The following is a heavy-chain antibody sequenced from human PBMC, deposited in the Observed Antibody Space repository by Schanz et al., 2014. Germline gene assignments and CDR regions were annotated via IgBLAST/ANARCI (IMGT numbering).Heavy chain of an antibody. Sequence: QVQLVQSGAEVKKPGASVKLSCRASGYPFTNYYIHWVRQAPGQGLEWMGRIIPILGITNVAQTFQDRVTITADKSTSTAYMELSSLRSEDTAVYYCARDGEAAAGCDYWGQGTLVTVSS. CDR1: GYPFTNYY. CDR2: IIPILGIT. J-gene: IGHJ4*02. CDR3: ARDGEAAAGCDY. D-gene: IGHD6-13*01. V-gene: IGHV1-69*09.